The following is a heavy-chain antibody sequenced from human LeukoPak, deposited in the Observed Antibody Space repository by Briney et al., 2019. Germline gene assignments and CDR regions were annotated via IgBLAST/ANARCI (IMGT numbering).Heavy chain of an antibody. CDR3: ARRGGSWSVDY. CDR2: MSPADSNT. V-gene: IGHV5-51*01. D-gene: IGHD6-13*01. Sequence: AGGSLKISCKGSGYSFASYWIGWVRQMPGEGLEWIGIMSPADSNTKYSPSFQGQVTISADKSISTAYLQWSSLKASDTAMYYCARRGGSWSVDYWGQGTLVTVSS. CDR1: GYSFASYW. J-gene: IGHJ4*02.